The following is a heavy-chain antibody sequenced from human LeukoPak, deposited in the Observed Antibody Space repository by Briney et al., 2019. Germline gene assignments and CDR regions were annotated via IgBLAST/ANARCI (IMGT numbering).Heavy chain of an antibody. J-gene: IGHJ3*02. CDR1: GGSISSGGYS. V-gene: IGHV4-30-2*01. CDR2: IYHSGST. Sequence: SETLSLTCAVSGGSISSGGYSWSWIRQPPGKGLEWIGYIYHSGSTYYNPSLKSRVTISVDRSKNQFSLKLSSVTAADTAVYYCARGSNYYDSSGYLTGAFAIWGQGTMVTVSS. D-gene: IGHD3-22*01. CDR3: ARGSNYYDSSGYLTGAFAI.